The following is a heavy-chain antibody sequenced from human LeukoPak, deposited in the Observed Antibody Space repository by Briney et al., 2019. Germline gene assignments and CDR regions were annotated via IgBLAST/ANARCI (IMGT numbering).Heavy chain of an antibody. CDR1: GGSFSGYY. D-gene: IGHD3-10*01. J-gene: IGHJ4*02. Sequence: SETLSLTCAVYGGSFSGYYWSWIRQPPGKGLEWIGEINHSGSTNYSPSLKSRVTISVDTSKNQFSLKLSSVTAADTAVYYCASQGYDSGSSVDYWGQGTLVTVSS. CDR2: INHSGST. CDR3: ASQGYDSGSSVDY. V-gene: IGHV4-34*01.